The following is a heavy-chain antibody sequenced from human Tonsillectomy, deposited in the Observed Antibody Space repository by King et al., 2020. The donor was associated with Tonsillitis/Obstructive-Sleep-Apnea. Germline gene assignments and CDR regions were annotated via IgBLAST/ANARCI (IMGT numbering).Heavy chain of an antibody. CDR3: AKEGPGGQQLIWVDS. CDR1: GFTFRNSA. Sequence: VQLVESGGGLVQPGGSLRLSCAASGFTFRNSAMSWVRQVPGKGLEWVSAISGGGHEKLLEDSVRGRFSISIDNSKNTLYLQLNSLRADDTALYYCAKEGPGGQQLIWVDSWGQGTLVTVSS. J-gene: IGHJ4*02. V-gene: IGHV3-23*04. CDR2: ISGGGHEK. D-gene: IGHD6-13*01.